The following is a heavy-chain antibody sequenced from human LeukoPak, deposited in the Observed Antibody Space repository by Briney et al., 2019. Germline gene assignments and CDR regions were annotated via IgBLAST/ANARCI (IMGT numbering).Heavy chain of an antibody. CDR2: ISYDGSNK. CDR3: AKTFNYDFWSGYSGPPPLEYDY. CDR1: GSTFSSYA. V-gene: IGHV3-30-3*01. J-gene: IGHJ4*02. Sequence: GGSLRLSCAASGSTFSSYAMHWVRQAPGKGLEWVAVISYDGSNKYYADSVKGRFTISRDNSKNTLYLQMNSLRAEDTAVYYCAKTFNYDFWSGYSGPPPLEYDYWGQGTLVTVSS. D-gene: IGHD3-3*01.